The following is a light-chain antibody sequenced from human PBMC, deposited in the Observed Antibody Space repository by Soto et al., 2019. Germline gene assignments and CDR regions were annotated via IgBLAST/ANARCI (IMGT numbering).Light chain of an antibody. CDR1: QSVSSSH. J-gene: IGKJ2*01. CDR2: GEY. Sequence: EIVLTQSPGTLSSSPGERATLSCRASQSVSSSHLAWYQQKPGQAPRLLIYGEYSRATGIPDRFSGSGSGTDFTLTISRLEPEDFAVYFCQQYGDSPMYTFGQGTKLEI. CDR3: QQYGDSPMYT. V-gene: IGKV3-20*01.